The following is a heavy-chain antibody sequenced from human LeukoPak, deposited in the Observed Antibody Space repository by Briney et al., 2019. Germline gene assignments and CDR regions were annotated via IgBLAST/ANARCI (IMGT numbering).Heavy chain of an antibody. Sequence: GASVKVSCKASGGTFSSYAISWVRQAPGQGLEWMGGIIPIFGTANYAQKFQGRVTITADESTSTAYMELSSLRSEDMAVYYCASGPGGVVVAARGHFDYWGQGTLVTVSS. V-gene: IGHV1-69*13. CDR3: ASGPGGVVVAARGHFDY. CDR1: GGTFSSYA. D-gene: IGHD2-15*01. CDR2: IIPIFGTA. J-gene: IGHJ4*02.